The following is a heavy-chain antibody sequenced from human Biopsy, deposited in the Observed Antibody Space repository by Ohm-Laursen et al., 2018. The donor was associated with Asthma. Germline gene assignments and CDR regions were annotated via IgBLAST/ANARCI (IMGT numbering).Heavy chain of an antibody. CDR2: IYHRGNT. V-gene: IGHV4-31*03. Sequence: SDTLSLTCSVSGYSISNGGYYWTWVRQRPGKGLEWIGNIYHRGNTKYNPSLKSRLSFSVDTSKNQFSLKLSSVTVADTAIYFCARDYYDFWNRSVYTYFGMDVWGRGTTVVVSS. D-gene: IGHD3-3*01. CDR1: GYSISNGGYY. CDR3: ARDYYDFWNRSVYTYFGMDV. J-gene: IGHJ6*02.